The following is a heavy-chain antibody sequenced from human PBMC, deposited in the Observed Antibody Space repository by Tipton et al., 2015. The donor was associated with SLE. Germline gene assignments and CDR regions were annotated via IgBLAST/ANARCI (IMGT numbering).Heavy chain of an antibody. CDR3: ARERGRYSSSSGGGDY. J-gene: IGHJ4*02. D-gene: IGHD6-6*01. Sequence: SLRLSCAASGFTFSTYWMHWVRQAPGKGLVWVSRIKSDGSSTSYADSVKGRFTISRDNAKNTLYLQMNSLRAEDTAVYYCARERGRYSSSSGGGDYWGQGTLVTVSS. V-gene: IGHV3-74*01. CDR1: GFTFSTYW. CDR2: IKSDGSST.